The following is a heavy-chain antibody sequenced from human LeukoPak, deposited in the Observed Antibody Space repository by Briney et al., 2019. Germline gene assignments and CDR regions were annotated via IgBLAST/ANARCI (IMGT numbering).Heavy chain of an antibody. Sequence: AGGSLRLSCAASGFTFSSYAMHWVRQAPGKGLEYVSAISSNGGSTYYANSVKGRFTISRDNSENTLYLQMGSLRAGDMAVYYCARDNSWYDHWGQGTLVTVSS. CDR2: ISSNGGST. J-gene: IGHJ5*02. CDR3: ARDNSWYDH. V-gene: IGHV3-64*01. CDR1: GFTFSSYA.